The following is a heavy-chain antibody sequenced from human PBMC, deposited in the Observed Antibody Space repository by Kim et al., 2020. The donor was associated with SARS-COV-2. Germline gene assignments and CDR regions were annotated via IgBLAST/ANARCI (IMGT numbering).Heavy chain of an antibody. CDR2: ISGSGGST. CDR1: GFTFSSYA. CDR3: ANHALYYDFWSGYPSPYYFDY. J-gene: IGHJ4*02. D-gene: IGHD3-3*01. Sequence: GGSLRLSCAAFGFTFSSYAMSWVRQAPGKGLEWVSAISGSGGSTYYADSVKGRFTISRDNSKNTLYLQMNSLRAEDTAVYYCANHALYYDFWSGYPSPYYFDYWGQGTLVTVSS. V-gene: IGHV3-23*01.